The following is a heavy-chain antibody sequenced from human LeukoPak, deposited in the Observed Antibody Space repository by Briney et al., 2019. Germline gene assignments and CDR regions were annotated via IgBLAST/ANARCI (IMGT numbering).Heavy chain of an antibody. Sequence: SETLSLTCAVSGGSISSGGYSWSWIRQPPGKGLEWIGYIYHSGSTYYNPSLKSRVTISVDRSKNQFSLKLSPVTAADTAVYYCARSRSYLYGSGSNNWFDPWGQGTLVTVSS. J-gene: IGHJ5*02. CDR3: ARSRSYLYGSGSNNWFDP. D-gene: IGHD3-10*01. CDR2: IYHSGST. V-gene: IGHV4-30-2*01. CDR1: GGSISSGGYS.